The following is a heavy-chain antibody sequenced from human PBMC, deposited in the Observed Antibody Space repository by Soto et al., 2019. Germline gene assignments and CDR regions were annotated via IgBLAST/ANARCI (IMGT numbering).Heavy chain of an antibody. CDR2: INHSGST. D-gene: IGHD3-3*01. J-gene: IGHJ6*03. V-gene: IGHV4-34*01. CDR1: GGSFSGYY. Sequence: PSETLSLTCAVYGGSFSGYYWSWIRQPPGKGLEWIGEINHSGSTNYNPSLKSRVTISVDTSKNQFSLKLSSVTAADTAVYYCARVYLSYDFWSGYYSYYYYMDVWGRGTTVTVSS. CDR3: ARVYLSYDFWSGYYSYYYYMDV.